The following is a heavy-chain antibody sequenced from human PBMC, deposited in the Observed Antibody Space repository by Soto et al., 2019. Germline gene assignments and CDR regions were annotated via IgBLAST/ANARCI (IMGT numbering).Heavy chain of an antibody. CDR2: IIPIFGTA. D-gene: IGHD4-17*01. V-gene: IGHV1-69*13. Sequence: GASVKVSCKASGGTFSSYAISWVRQAPGQGLEWTGGIIPIFGTANYAQKFQGRVTITADESTSTAYMELSSLRSEDTAVYYCARGAMTTVTNFDYWGQGTLVTVSS. J-gene: IGHJ4*02. CDR1: GGTFSSYA. CDR3: ARGAMTTVTNFDY.